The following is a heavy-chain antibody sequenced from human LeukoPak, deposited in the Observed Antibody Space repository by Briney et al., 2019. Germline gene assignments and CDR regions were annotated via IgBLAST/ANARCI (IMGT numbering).Heavy chain of an antibody. CDR1: GGSISSSSYY. CDR3: ARESMQWLVLDY. J-gene: IGHJ4*02. Sequence: SETLSLTCTVSGGSISSSSYYWGWIRQPPGKGLEWIGSIYYSGSTYYNPSLKSRVTMSVDTSKNQFSLKLSSVTAADTAVYYCARESMQWLVLDYWGQGTLVTVSS. CDR2: IYYSGST. V-gene: IGHV4-39*07. D-gene: IGHD6-19*01.